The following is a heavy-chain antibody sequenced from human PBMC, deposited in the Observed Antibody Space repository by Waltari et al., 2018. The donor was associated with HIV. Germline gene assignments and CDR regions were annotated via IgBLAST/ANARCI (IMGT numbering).Heavy chain of an antibody. CDR2: ILYDGSNK. Sequence: QVQLVESGGGVVQPGRSLRLSCAASGFTFSSYGMHWVRQAPGKGLGWVAVILYDGSNKYYADSVKGRFTISRDNSKNTLYLQMNSLRAEDTAVYYCAKDGGMATIFSGKKSAFDIWGQGTTVTVSS. CDR3: AKDGGMATIFSGKKSAFDI. V-gene: IGHV3-30*18. CDR1: GFTFSSYG. D-gene: IGHD5-12*01. J-gene: IGHJ3*02.